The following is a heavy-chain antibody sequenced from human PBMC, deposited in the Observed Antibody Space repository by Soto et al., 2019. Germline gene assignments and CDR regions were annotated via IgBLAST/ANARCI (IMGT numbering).Heavy chain of an antibody. D-gene: IGHD3-10*01. CDR1: GGSISSSSYY. J-gene: IGHJ6*02. V-gene: IGHV4-39*01. CDR2: IYHSGST. CDR3: AESGSYNIHGLGV. Sequence: SETLSLTCTVSGGSISSSSYYWGWIRQPPGKGPEWIGSIYHSGSTYYNPSFKSRVTISVDTSRNQFSLKLNSVIAADTAVYFCAESGSYNIHGLGVWGQGTTVTVSS.